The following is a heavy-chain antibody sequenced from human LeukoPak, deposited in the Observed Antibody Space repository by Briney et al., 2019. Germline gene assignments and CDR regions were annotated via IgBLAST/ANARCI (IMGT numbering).Heavy chain of an antibody. CDR3: ARGRAGHYFDY. J-gene: IGHJ4*02. Sequence: GGSLRLSCAASGFTVSSNYMSWVRQAPGKGLEWVSVIYSGGSTYYADSVKGRFTISRDNSKNTLYLQMNSLRAEDTAVYYCARGRAGHYFDYWGQGTLVTVSS. CDR2: IYSGGST. CDR1: GFTVSSNY. V-gene: IGHV3-53*01.